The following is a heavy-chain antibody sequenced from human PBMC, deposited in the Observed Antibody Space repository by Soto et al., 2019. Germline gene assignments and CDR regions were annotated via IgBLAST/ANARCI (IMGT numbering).Heavy chain of an antibody. CDR1: GYTFTNYA. CDR3: ARAVAVPADFDY. J-gene: IGHJ4*02. V-gene: IGHV1-3*05. D-gene: IGHD6-19*01. Sequence: QVQLVQSGAEEKQPGASVKVSCKASGYTFTNYAMHWVRQAPGQRLEWMGWINAGNGNTKYSQKFQGRVTITRDTSASTAYMELSSLRSEDTAVYYCARAVAVPADFDYWGQGTLVTVSS. CDR2: INAGNGNT.